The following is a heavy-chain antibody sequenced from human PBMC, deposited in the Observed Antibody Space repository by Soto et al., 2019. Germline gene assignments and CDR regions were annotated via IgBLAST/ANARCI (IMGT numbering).Heavy chain of an antibody. D-gene: IGHD6-13*01. J-gene: IGHJ6*02. CDR3: ARASDSSSWIGYGMDV. CDR1: GGSFSGYY. Sequence: SETLSLTCAVYGGSFSGYYWGWIRQPPGKGLEWIGEINHSGSTNYNPSLKSRVTISVDTSKNQFSLKLSSVTAADTAVYYCARASDSSSWIGYGMDVWGQGTTVTVSS. CDR2: INHSGST. V-gene: IGHV4-34*01.